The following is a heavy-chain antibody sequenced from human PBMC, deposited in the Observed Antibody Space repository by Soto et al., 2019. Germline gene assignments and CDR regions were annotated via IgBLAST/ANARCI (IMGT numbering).Heavy chain of an antibody. CDR1: GGSFSGYY. D-gene: IGHD1-7*01. Sequence: SETLSLTCAVYGGSFSGYYWSWIRQPPGKGLEWIGEINHSGSTNYNPSLRSRVTISVDTSKNQFSLKLSSVTAADTAVYYCARVNGWNFYSAVLYYYYGMDVWGQGTTVTVSS. J-gene: IGHJ6*02. V-gene: IGHV4-34*01. CDR3: ARVNGWNFYSAVLYYYYGMDV. CDR2: INHSGST.